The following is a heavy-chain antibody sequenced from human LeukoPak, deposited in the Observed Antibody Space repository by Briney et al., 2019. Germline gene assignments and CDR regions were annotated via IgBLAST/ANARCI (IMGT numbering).Heavy chain of an antibody. D-gene: IGHD3-3*01. V-gene: IGHV1-69*05. J-gene: IGHJ5*02. Sequence: GASVKVSCKXSGGTFSSYAISWVRQAPGQGLEWMGRIIPIFGTANYSQKFQGRGSITTDESPSTAYMELSSLRSEDTAVYYCASDDRFFWFDPWGQGTLVTVSS. CDR2: IIPIFGTA. CDR3: ASDDRFFWFDP. CDR1: GGTFSSYA.